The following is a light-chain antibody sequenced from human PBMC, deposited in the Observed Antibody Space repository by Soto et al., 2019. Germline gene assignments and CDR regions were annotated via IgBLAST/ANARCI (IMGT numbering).Light chain of an antibody. Sequence: EIVMTQSPATLSVSPGERATLSCRASQSVSGNLAWYQQKPGQAPRLLIYAASTRATGIPARFSGSGSGTEFTLTISSLHAEDFAVYYCQQYNNWPAITFGPGTKVDIK. V-gene: IGKV3-15*01. J-gene: IGKJ3*01. CDR3: QQYNNWPAIT. CDR1: QSVSGN. CDR2: AAS.